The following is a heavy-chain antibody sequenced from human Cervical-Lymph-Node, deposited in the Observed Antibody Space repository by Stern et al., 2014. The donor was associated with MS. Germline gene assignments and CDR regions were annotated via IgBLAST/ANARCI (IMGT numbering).Heavy chain of an antibody. J-gene: IGHJ4*02. D-gene: IGHD3-22*01. Sequence: QVTLKESGPALVKPTQALTLTCTFSGFSLSTSGMRVSWIRQPPGKALEWLARIDWDDDKFYSTSLKTRLTISKDTSKNQVVFTMTNMDPVDTATYYCAQSFYDYESAALGPFDYWGQGTLVTVSS. CDR3: AQSFYDYESAALGPFDY. V-gene: IGHV2-70*04. CDR1: GFSLSTSGMR. CDR2: IDWDDDK.